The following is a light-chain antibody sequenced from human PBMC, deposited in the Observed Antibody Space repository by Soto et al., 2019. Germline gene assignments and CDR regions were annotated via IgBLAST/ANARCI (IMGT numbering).Light chain of an antibody. Sequence: EIVLTQSPGTLSLSPGERATLSCRASQSVSSSYLAWYQQKPGQAPRLLIYGASSRATGIPDRFSGSGSGTDFTLTISRLQPEVFAVYYCQQYGSSPFTFGPGTKVDMK. CDR3: QQYGSSPFT. J-gene: IGKJ3*01. CDR1: QSVSSSY. V-gene: IGKV3-20*01. CDR2: GAS.